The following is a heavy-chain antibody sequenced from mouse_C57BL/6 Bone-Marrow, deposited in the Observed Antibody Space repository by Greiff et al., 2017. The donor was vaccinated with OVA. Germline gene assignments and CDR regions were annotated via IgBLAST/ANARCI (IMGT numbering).Heavy chain of an antibody. CDR1: GYSFTGYY. Sequence: VQLQQSGPELVKPGASVKISCKASGYSFTGYYMNWVKQSPEKSLEWIGEINPSTGGTTYNQKFKAKATLTVDKSSSTAYMQLKSLTSEDSAVYYCARSTVVGDYWGQGTTLTVSS. V-gene: IGHV1-42*01. CDR3: ARSTVVGDY. D-gene: IGHD1-1*01. CDR2: INPSTGGT. J-gene: IGHJ2*01.